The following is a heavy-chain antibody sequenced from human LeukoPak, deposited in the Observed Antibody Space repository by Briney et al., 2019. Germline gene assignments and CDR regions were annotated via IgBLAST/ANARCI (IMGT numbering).Heavy chain of an antibody. CDR3: AREARTGTRLAYNWFDP. V-gene: IGHV4-4*07. CDR2: IYTSGST. CDR1: GGSISSYY. J-gene: IGHJ5*02. Sequence: SETLSLTCTVSGGSISSYYWSWIQQPAGKGLEWIGRIYTSGSTNYNPSLKSRVTMSVDTSKNQFSLKLSSVTAADTAVYYCAREARTGTRLAYNWFDPWGQGTLVTVSS. D-gene: IGHD1-7*01.